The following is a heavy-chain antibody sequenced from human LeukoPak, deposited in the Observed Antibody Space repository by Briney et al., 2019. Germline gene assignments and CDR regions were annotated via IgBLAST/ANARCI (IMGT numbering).Heavy chain of an antibody. J-gene: IGHJ4*02. CDR1: TGSINTYF. Sequence: SETLSLTCTVSTGSINTYFWTWVRQPAGKGLEWIGRISDTGRTFYNPSLESRVTISLDTSNNQFFLKVTSVTAADTAVYYCARRSELTKTSGHYSFDYWGQGTLVSVSS. CDR3: ARRSELTKTSGHYSFDY. CDR2: ISDTGRT. D-gene: IGHD4-11*01. V-gene: IGHV4-4*07.